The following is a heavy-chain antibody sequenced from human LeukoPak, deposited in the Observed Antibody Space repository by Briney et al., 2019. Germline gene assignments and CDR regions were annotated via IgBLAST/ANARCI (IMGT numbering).Heavy chain of an antibody. V-gene: IGHV1-2*06. J-gene: IGHJ4*02. Sequence: GASVKVSCKSSGYTFTGYYMHWVRQAPGQGLEWMGRINPNSGGTNYAQKFQGRVTMTRDTSISTAYMELSRLRSDDTAVYFCARKGRVTGTFDYWGQGTLVTVSS. CDR3: ARKGRVTGTFDY. CDR2: INPNSGGT. CDR1: GYTFTGYY. D-gene: IGHD1-20*01.